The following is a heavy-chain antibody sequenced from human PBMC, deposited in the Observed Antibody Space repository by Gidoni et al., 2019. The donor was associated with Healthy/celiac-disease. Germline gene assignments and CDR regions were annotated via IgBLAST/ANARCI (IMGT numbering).Heavy chain of an antibody. J-gene: IGHJ4*02. V-gene: IGHV3-72*01. CDR1: GFTFSDHY. D-gene: IGHD2-2*01. CDR2: TRNKANSYTT. Sequence: EVQLVASGGGLVQPGGSLRLSCAASGFTFSDHYMDWVRQAPGKGLEWVGRTRNKANSYTTEYAASVKGRFTISRDDSKNSLYLQMNSLKTEDTAVYYCARGSSTFADYWGQGTLVTVSS. CDR3: ARGSSTFADY.